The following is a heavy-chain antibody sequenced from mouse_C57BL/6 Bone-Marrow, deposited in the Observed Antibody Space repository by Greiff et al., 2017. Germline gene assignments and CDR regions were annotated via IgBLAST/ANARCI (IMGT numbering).Heavy chain of an antibody. J-gene: IGHJ4*01. CDR3: ARGDYDGWAMDY. Sequence: QVQLQQPGAELVKPGASVKLSCKASGYTFTSYWMHWVKQRPGQGLEWIGMIHPNSGSTNYNEKFKSKATLTVDKSSSTAYMQLSSLTSEDSAVYYCARGDYDGWAMDYWGQGTSVTVSS. V-gene: IGHV1-64*01. CDR1: GYTFTSYW. D-gene: IGHD1-2*01. CDR2: IHPNSGST.